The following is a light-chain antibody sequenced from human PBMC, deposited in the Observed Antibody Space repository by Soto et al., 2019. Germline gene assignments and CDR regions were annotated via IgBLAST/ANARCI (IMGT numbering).Light chain of an antibody. CDR3: QQYNTYSRT. Sequence: DIQMTHSPSSLSASVGDRVTITCRASQSISSYLNWYQQKPGKAPKLLIYDASSLDSGVPSRFSGSGSGTEFTLTISSLQPGDFATYYCQQYNTYSRTFGQGTKVDIK. V-gene: IGKV1-5*01. CDR1: QSISSY. CDR2: DAS. J-gene: IGKJ1*01.